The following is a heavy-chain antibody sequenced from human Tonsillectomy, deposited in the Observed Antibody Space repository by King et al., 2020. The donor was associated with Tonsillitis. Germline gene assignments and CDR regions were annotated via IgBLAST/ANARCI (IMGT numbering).Heavy chain of an antibody. V-gene: IGHV4-61*02. D-gene: IGHD1-26*01. CDR1: RGSISSDRYY. CDR3: ARAEIGASFAS. Sequence: PLQESGPGLVRPSQTLSLTCTVSRGSISSDRYYWSWIRQPAGKGLEWIGRIYSSGSTNYNPSLKSRVTISVDTSKNHFSLKLSSVTAADTAVYYCARAEIGASFASWGQGTLVTVSS. CDR2: IYSSGST. J-gene: IGHJ4*02.